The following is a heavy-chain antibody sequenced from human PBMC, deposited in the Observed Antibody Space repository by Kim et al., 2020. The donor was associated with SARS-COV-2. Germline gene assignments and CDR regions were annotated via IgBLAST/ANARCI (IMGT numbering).Heavy chain of an antibody. CDR1: GGSISSSDYY. CDR3: ARHLRNGYVDL. J-gene: IGHJ2*01. Sequence: SETLSLTCSVSGGSISSSDYYWGWIRQPPGKGLEWIATIHYSGSTYYNPSLKGRVTISVDTSKKHFSLSLNSVTAADAAVYYCARHLRNGYVDLWGRGTLVTVSS. V-gene: IGHV4-39*01. D-gene: IGHD1-1*01. CDR2: IHYSGST.